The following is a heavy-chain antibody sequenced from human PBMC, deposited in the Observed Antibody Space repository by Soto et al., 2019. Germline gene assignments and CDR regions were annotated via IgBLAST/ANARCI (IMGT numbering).Heavy chain of an antibody. V-gene: IGHV1-69*13. Sequence: EASVKVSCKASGGTFSSYAISWVRQAPGQGLEWMGGIIPIFGTANYAQKFQGRVTITADESTSTAYMELSSLRSEDTAVYYCARIPSGFYYFDYWGQGTLVTVSS. D-gene: IGHD3-22*01. CDR1: GGTFSSYA. J-gene: IGHJ4*02. CDR2: IIPIFGTA. CDR3: ARIPSGFYYFDY.